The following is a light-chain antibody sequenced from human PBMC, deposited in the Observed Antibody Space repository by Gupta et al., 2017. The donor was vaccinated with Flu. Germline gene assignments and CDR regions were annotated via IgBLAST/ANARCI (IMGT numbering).Light chain of an antibody. V-gene: IGKV4-1*01. CDR3: QHYYTTSLT. CDR2: WAS. J-gene: IGKJ4*01. Sequence: NCKSSQSLLYNPNNKNYLAWYQKKPGQPPKALIYWASTRGSGVPYRFSGNGSGTDFTLTISNLQAEDVAVYYCQHYYTTSLTFGGGTRVEIK. CDR1: QSLLYNPNNKNY.